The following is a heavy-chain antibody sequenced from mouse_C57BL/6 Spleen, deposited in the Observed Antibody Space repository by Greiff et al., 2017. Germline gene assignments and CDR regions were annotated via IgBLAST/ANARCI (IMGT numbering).Heavy chain of an antibody. CDR1: GYTFTSYW. V-gene: IGHV1-64*01. D-gene: IGHD2-3*01. CDR3: GRDDGYFWFAY. J-gene: IGHJ3*01. Sequence: VQLQQPGAELVKPGASVKLSCKASGYTFTSYWMHWVKQRPGQGLEWIGMIHPNSGSTNYNEKFQSKATLTVDKSSSTAYMQLSSLTSEDSAVYYCGRDDGYFWFAYWGQGTLVTVSA. CDR2: IHPNSGST.